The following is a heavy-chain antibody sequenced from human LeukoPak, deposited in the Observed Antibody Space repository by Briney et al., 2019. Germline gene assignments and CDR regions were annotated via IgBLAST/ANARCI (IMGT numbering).Heavy chain of an antibody. Sequence: PSETLSLTCTVSGGSISSYYWSWIRQPPGKGLEWIGYIYYSGSTNYNPSLKSRVTISVDTSKNQFSLKLSSVTAADTAVYYCARQAGYSSGWPWFDYWGQGTLVTVSS. V-gene: IGHV4-59*08. D-gene: IGHD6-19*01. CDR2: IYYSGST. CDR3: ARQAGYSSGWPWFDY. CDR1: GGSISSYY. J-gene: IGHJ4*02.